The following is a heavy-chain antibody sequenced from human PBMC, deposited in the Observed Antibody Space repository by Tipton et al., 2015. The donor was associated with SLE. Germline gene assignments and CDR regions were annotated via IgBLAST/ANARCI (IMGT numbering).Heavy chain of an antibody. CDR2: ISGYDGDI. CDR3: ARGHINTGYNDF. V-gene: IGHV1-18*01. Sequence: QLVQSGAEVKKPGASVKVSCKASGYSFSRYGINWVRQAPGKGLEWVGWISGYDGDIKYAPNLQGRVTVTADSSTTTAYMEVRRLTYDDTALYYCARGHINTGYNDFWGPGTLVTVSS. CDR1: GYSFSRYG. D-gene: IGHD5-24*01. J-gene: IGHJ4*02.